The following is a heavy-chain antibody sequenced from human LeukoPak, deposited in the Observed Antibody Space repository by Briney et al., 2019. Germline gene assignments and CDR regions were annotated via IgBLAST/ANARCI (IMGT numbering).Heavy chain of an antibody. V-gene: IGHV3-30*03. CDR1: GFTFSSYG. CDR2: ISYDGSNK. J-gene: IGHJ1*01. D-gene: IGHD5-24*01. Sequence: PGGYLRLSCAASGFTFSSYGMHRVRQAPGKGLETVAVISYDGSNKYYADSVKGRFTISRDKSKKTLYLQRNSLRVEDTAVYYCARGDGYNDAEYLQHWGQGTLVTVS. CDR3: ARGDGYNDAEYLQH.